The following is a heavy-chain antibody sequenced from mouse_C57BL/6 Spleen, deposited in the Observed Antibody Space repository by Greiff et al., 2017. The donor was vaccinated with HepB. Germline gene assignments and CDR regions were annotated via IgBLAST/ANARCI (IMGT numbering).Heavy chain of an antibody. CDR1: GYTFTSYW. D-gene: IGHD2-2*01. V-gene: IGHV1-50*01. CDR3: ARSTMVTTKAMDY. J-gene: IGHJ4*01. CDR2: IDPSDSYT. Sequence: QVQLQQPGAELVKPGASVKLSCKASGYTFTSYWMQWVKQRPGQGLKWIGEIDPSDSYTNYNQKFKGKATLTVDTSSSTAYMQLSSLTSEDSAVYYCARSTMVTTKAMDYWGQGTSVTVSS.